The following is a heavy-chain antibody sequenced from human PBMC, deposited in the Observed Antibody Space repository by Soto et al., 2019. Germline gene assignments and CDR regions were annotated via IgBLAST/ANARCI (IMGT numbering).Heavy chain of an antibody. CDR2: IIGIGDKA. J-gene: IGHJ4*02. CDR3: AKDYDYGDSLPFDY. D-gene: IGHD4-17*01. CDR1: GFSVRDYG. V-gene: IGHV3-23*01. Sequence: EVQLLEAGGGLVQPGGSLRLSCAASGFSVRDYGMSWVRQAPGKGLEWLSAIIGIGDKAYYADSVRGRFTISRDNSKNTLYLQLNDLGAEDTAIYYCAKDYDYGDSLPFDYWGQGTLVTVSS.